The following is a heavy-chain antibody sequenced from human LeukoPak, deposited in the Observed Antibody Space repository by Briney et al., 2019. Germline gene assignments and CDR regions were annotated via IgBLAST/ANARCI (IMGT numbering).Heavy chain of an antibody. J-gene: IGHJ4*02. CDR2: IRSKTDSYST. CDR1: GFTFSGSG. Sequence: GGSLRLSCAASGFTFSGSGMEWVRQASEKGLEWVGRIRSKTDSYSTAYAASVKGRFTISRDESKNTAYLQMNSLKTDDTAVYYCGRLGSSYELDYWGQGTLVTVSS. CDR3: GRLGSSYELDY. V-gene: IGHV3-73*01. D-gene: IGHD3-10*01.